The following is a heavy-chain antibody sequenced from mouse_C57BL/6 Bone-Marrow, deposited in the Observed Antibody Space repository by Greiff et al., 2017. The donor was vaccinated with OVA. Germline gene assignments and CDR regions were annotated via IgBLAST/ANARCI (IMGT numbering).Heavy chain of an antibody. CDR2: ISSGGDYI. CDR3: TSPLYGYDFAMDY. Sequence: EVHLVESGEGLVKPGGSLKLSCAASGFTFSSYAMSWVRQTPEKRLEWVAYISSGGDYIYYADTVKGRFTISRDNARNTLYLQMSSLKSEDTAMYYCTSPLYGYDFAMDYWGQGTSVTVSS. V-gene: IGHV5-9-1*02. D-gene: IGHD2-2*01. CDR1: GFTFSSYA. J-gene: IGHJ4*01.